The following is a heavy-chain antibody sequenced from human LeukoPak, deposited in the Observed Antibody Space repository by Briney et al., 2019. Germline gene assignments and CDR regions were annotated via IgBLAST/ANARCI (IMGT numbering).Heavy chain of an antibody. CDR1: GFTVSNSY. J-gene: IGHJ4*02. D-gene: IGHD2-15*01. CDR2: TYSGGST. CDR3: ARTPSYSFDF. Sequence: GGSLRLSCAASGFTVSNSYMSWVRQAPGKGLEWVSITYSGGSTHYADSVKGRFTISRDNSKNTLSLQINSLRAEDTAVYYCARTPSYSFDFWGRGTLVPVSS. V-gene: IGHV3-66*01.